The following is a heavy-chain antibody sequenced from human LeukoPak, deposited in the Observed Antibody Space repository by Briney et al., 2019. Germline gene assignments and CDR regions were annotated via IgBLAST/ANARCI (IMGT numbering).Heavy chain of an antibody. Sequence: ASVKVSCRASGYTFTGYYMHWVRQAPGQGLEWMGWINPYSGYTKYAQKFQDRVTMTRDTSINTAYLELSSLRFDDTAVYYCAREGRERPHYYDYWGQGPLVAVSS. CDR3: AREGRERPHYYDY. J-gene: IGHJ4*02. V-gene: IGHV1-2*02. CDR1: GYTFTGYY. D-gene: IGHD1-26*01. CDR2: INPYSGYT.